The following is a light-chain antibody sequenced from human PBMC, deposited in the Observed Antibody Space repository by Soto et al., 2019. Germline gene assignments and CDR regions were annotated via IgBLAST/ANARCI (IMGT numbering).Light chain of an antibody. J-gene: IGKJ5*01. CDR2: GAS. Sequence: EIVRTQSPATLSVSPGERATLSCRASQNISNYLIWYQQKPGQAPRLLIYGASTRATGVPDRYSASGSGTDFTLTISRLEPEDFAVFFCQQYGTSEIIFGQGTRLEIK. V-gene: IGKV3D-15*01. CDR1: QNISNY. CDR3: QQYGTSEII.